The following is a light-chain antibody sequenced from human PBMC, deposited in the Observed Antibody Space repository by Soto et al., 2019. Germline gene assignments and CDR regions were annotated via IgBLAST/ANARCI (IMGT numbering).Light chain of an antibody. Sequence: IQLTQSPCSRSASVGEGGTSTCRASQDITNYLSWYQQRTGKAQKLLIYDASNLESGAPSRFSGSGSGTDFSSTTTSLQTEDIATYFCHQYDDLPLTVAEGTKV. CDR3: HQYDDLPLT. CDR2: DAS. V-gene: IGKV1-33*01. J-gene: IGKJ4*01. CDR1: QDITNY.